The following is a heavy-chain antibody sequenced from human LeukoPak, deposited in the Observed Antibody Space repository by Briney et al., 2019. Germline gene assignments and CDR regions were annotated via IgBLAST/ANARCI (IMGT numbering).Heavy chain of an antibody. V-gene: IGHV4-30-2*01. J-gene: IGHJ4*02. Sequence: PSETLSLTCTVSGGSISSGGYYWSWIRQPPGKGLEWIGYIYHSGSTYYNPSLKSRVTISVDRSKNQFSLKLSSVTAADTAVYYCARDSSGYYGPFDYWGQGTLVTVSS. CDR1: GGSISSGGYY. D-gene: IGHD3-22*01. CDR2: IYHSGST. CDR3: ARDSSGYYGPFDY.